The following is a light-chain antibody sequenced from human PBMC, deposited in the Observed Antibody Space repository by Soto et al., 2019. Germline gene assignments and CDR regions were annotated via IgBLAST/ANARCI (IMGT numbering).Light chain of an antibody. CDR2: KSS. V-gene: IGKV1-5*03. J-gene: IGKJ1*01. CDR3: QQYYSYWT. CDR1: QSISTW. Sequence: DIQMTQSPSTLSASVGDSVTITCRASQSISTWLAWYRQKPGKAPKLLIYKSSSLESGVPSRFSGSGSGTEFTLTISSLQPDDCATYYCQQYYSYWTFGQGTKVEIK.